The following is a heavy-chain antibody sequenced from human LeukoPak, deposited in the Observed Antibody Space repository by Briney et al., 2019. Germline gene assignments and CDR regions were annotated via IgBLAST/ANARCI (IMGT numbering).Heavy chain of an antibody. V-gene: IGHV4-38-2*01. CDR3: VRQRDGWVADY. CDR2: IYHSGST. Sequence: SETLSLTCAVSGYSISSCYYWGWIRQPPGKGLEWIGSIYHSGSTYYNPSLKSRVTISVDTSKNQFSLKLSSVTAADTAVYYCVRQRDGWVADYWGQGSLVTVSS. D-gene: IGHD1-26*01. CDR1: GYSISSCYY. J-gene: IGHJ4*02.